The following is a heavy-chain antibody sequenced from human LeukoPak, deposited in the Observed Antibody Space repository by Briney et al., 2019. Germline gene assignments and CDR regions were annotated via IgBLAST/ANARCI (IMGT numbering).Heavy chain of an antibody. V-gene: IGHV3-30*18. CDR1: GFTFSSYG. CDR3: AKAEGGYYYYGMDV. D-gene: IGHD1-14*01. Sequence: GGSLRLSCAASGFTFSSYGMHWVRQAPGKGLEWVAVISYDGSNKYYADSVQGRFTISRDNSKNTLFLQMNSLRAEDTAVYYCAKAEGGYYYYGMDVWGQGTTVTVSS. J-gene: IGHJ6*02. CDR2: ISYDGSNK.